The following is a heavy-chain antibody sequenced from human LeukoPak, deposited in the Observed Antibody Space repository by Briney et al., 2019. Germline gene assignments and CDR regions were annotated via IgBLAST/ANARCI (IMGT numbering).Heavy chain of an antibody. CDR1: GFTFGDYA. D-gene: IGHD2-15*01. CDR3: ARELVLAAKTYWFDS. CDR2: ISSSGGMI. J-gene: IGHJ5*01. Sequence: SGGSLRLSCTASGFTFGDYAMTWIRQAPGKGLEWISHISSSGGMIYYADSVRGRFTVSRDNAKNSVLLQMNGLRVEDTALYYCARELVLAAKTYWFDSWGQGTLVAVSS. V-gene: IGHV3-11*01.